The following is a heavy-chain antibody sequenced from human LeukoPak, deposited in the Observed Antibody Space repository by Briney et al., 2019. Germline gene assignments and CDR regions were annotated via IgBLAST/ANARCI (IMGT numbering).Heavy chain of an antibody. CDR1: GGSFSGYY. Sequence: SETLSLTCAVYGGSFSGYYWSWIRQPPGKGLEWIGEINHSGSTNYNPSLKSRVTISVDTSKNQFPLKLSSVTAADTAVYYCARGGYCSGGSCYPLDYWGQGTLVTVSS. D-gene: IGHD2-15*01. V-gene: IGHV4-34*01. J-gene: IGHJ4*02. CDR3: ARGGYCSGGSCYPLDY. CDR2: INHSGST.